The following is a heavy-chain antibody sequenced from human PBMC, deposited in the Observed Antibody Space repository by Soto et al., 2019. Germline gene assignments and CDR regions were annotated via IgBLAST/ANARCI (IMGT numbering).Heavy chain of an antibody. V-gene: IGHV3-21*01. CDR3: ARLWFGEDY. CDR2: ISSSSSYI. J-gene: IGHJ4*02. CDR1: GFTFNSYT. Sequence: GGSLRLSCAASGFTFNSYTMAWVRQAPGKGLEWVSSISSSSSYIYYADSVKGRFTISGDNAKNSLYLQMNSLRAEDTAVYYCARLWFGEDYWGQGTLVTVSS. D-gene: IGHD3-10*01.